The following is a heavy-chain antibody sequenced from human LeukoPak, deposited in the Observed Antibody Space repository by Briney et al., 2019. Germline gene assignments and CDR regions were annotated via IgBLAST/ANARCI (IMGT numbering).Heavy chain of an antibody. CDR1: GGSISSYY. J-gene: IGHJ5*02. Sequence: SETLSLTCTVSGGSISSYYWSWIRQPPGKGLEWIGYIYTSGSTNYNPSLKSRVTISVDTSKNQFSLKLSSVPAADTAVYYCARQGDGYNFFDPWGQGTLVTVSS. V-gene: IGHV4-4*09. CDR3: ARQGDGYNFFDP. CDR2: IYTSGST. D-gene: IGHD5-24*01.